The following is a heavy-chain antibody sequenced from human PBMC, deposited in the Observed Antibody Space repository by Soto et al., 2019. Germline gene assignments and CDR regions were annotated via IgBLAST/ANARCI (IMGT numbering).Heavy chain of an antibody. CDR2: ISGSGGST. CDR1: GFTFSSYA. J-gene: IGHJ4*02. Sequence: GGSLRLSCAASGFTFSSYAMSWVRQAPGKGLEWVSAISGSGGSTYYADSVKGRFTISRDNSKNTLYLQMNSLRAEDTAVYYCAKSQLRYFDWPNDYWGQGTLVTVSS. CDR3: AKSQLRYFDWPNDY. D-gene: IGHD3-9*01. V-gene: IGHV3-23*01.